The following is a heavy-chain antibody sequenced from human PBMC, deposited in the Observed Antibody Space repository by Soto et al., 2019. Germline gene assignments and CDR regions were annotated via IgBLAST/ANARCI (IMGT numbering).Heavy chain of an antibody. D-gene: IGHD6-13*01. CDR1: GVTFSSYA. Sequence: QVQLVQSGAEVKKPGSSVKVSCKASGVTFSSYAISWVRQAPGQGLEWMGGIIPIFGTANYAQKFQGRVTISEAASTSTAYMELSSLRSEATAVYYCARERDIAAAGTSERYYYCYGMDVWGQGTTVTVSS. CDR2: IIPIFGTA. CDR3: ARERDIAAAGTSERYYYCYGMDV. V-gene: IGHV1-69*01. J-gene: IGHJ6*02.